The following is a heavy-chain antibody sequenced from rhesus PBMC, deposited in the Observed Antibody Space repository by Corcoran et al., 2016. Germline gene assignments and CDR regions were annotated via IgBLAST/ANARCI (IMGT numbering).Heavy chain of an antibody. CDR2: IYGSGSST. CDR1: GGSISSDYNY. V-gene: IGHV4S11*01. Sequence: QVQLQESGPGLVKPSETLSLTCAVSGGSISSDYNYWSWIRQAPGKGLEWIGYIYGSGSSTNYNPSLKRRVPLSVDTSKNQLSLKLSSVTAADTAVYYCASTTYSSGWPIFDYWGQGVLVTVSS. J-gene: IGHJ4*01. CDR3: ASTTYSSGWPIFDY. D-gene: IGHD6-31*01.